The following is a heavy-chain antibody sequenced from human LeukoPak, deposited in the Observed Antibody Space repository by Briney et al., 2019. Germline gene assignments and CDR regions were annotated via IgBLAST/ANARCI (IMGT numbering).Heavy chain of an antibody. CDR2: INPSGAGT. Sequence: GASVKDSCKAPGYTIINNYMHGVRQAPGRGGEGMGVINPSGAGTSYAQKFQGRITMSRNTATSTVYMELSSMRSEDTAFYCCATDQSMANTAWWFDSWGQGTRVTVT. J-gene: IGHJ5*01. V-gene: IGHV1-46*01. CDR1: GYTIINNY. CDR3: ATDQSMANTAWWFDS. D-gene: IGHD5-24*01.